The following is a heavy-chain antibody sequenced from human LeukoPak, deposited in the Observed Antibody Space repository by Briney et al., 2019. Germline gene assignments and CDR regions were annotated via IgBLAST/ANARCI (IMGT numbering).Heavy chain of an antibody. CDR3: VKPGYSYGYYFDY. J-gene: IGHJ4*02. CDR1: GFTFSSYA. D-gene: IGHD5-18*01. CDR2: ISSNGGST. Sequence: GGSLRLSCSASGFTFSSYAMHWVRQAPGKGLEYVSAISSNGGSTYYADSVKGRFTISRDNSKNTLYLQMSSLRAEDTAVYYCVKPGYSYGYYFDYWGQGTLVTVSS. V-gene: IGHV3-64D*06.